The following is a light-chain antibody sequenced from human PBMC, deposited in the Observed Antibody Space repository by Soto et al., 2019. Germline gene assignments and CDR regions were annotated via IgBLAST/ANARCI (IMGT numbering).Light chain of an antibody. J-gene: IGKJ3*01. V-gene: IGKV4-1*01. Sequence: DIVMTQSPDSLAVSLGERATINCKSSQGVLYSSNNKNYLAWYQQKPGQPPKLLIYWASTRESGVPDRFSGSGSGTDFTLTISGLQAEDVAVYYCQQYYSTPLTFGPGTKVDIK. CDR3: QQYYSTPLT. CDR1: QGVLYSSNNKNY. CDR2: WAS.